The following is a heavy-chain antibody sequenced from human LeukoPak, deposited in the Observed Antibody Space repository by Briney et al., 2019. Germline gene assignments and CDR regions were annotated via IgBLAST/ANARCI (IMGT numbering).Heavy chain of an antibody. V-gene: IGHV4-59*01. J-gene: IGHJ3*02. CDR2: IYYSGST. CDR1: GGSISSYY. Sequence: SETLSLTCTVSGGSISSYYWSCIRQPPGKGLEWIGYIYYSGSTNYNPSLKSRVTISVDTSKNQFSLKLSSVTAADTAVYYCATTTKKATRDAFDIWGQGTMVTVSS. CDR3: ATTTKKATRDAFDI. D-gene: IGHD5-24*01.